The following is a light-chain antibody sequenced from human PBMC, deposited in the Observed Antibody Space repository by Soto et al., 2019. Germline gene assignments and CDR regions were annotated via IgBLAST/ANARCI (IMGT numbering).Light chain of an antibody. J-gene: IGKJ1*01. CDR3: QQSYSTPRT. CDR1: QSINSY. V-gene: IGKV1-39*01. CDR2: AAA. Sequence: VSHVPSARSSCVGARDTISYLSSQSINSYLNWCQQKPGKVPKLLIYAAASLQSGVPSRFSGSGSGTDFTLTISSLKPEDFATYYCQQSYSTPRTFGQGTKVDIK.